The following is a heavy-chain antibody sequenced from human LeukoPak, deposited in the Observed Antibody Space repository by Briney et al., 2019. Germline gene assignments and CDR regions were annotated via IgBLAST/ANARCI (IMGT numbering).Heavy chain of an antibody. Sequence: ASVKVSCKASGYTFISYGISWVRQAPGQGLEWMGWINPNSGGTNYAQKFQGRVTMTRDTSISTAYMELSRLRSDDTAVYYCASDHSMDYWGQGTLVTVSS. V-gene: IGHV1-2*02. J-gene: IGHJ4*02. CDR3: ASDHSMDY. D-gene: IGHD4-11*01. CDR1: GYTFISYG. CDR2: INPNSGGT.